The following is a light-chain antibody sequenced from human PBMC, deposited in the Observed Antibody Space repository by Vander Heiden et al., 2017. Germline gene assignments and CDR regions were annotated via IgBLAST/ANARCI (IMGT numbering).Light chain of an antibody. CDR2: WAS. CDR3: HQYYSIPYT. CDR1: QSVLYSSNNKNY. J-gene: IGKJ2*01. Sequence: DIVMTQPPDSLAVSLGARPTINCKSSQSVLYSSNNKNYLAWYQQKPGQPPKLLIYWASTRESGVPDRFSGSGSGTDFTLTISSLQAEDVAVYSCHQYYSIPYTFGQGTKLEI. V-gene: IGKV4-1*01.